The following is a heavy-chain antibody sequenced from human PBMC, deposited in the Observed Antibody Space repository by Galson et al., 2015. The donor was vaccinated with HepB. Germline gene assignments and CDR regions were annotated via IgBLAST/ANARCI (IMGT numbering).Heavy chain of an antibody. CDR1: GDTFISYA. D-gene: IGHD4-17*01. V-gene: IGHV4-31*03. CDR3: ARMVYGDAYYFDY. J-gene: IGHJ4*02. Sequence: SCKASGDTFISYAMSWIRQHPGKGLEWIGYIYYSGSTYYNPSLKSRVTISVDTSKNQFSLKLSSVTAADTAVYYCARMVYGDAYYFDYWGQGTLVTVSS. CDR2: IYYSGST.